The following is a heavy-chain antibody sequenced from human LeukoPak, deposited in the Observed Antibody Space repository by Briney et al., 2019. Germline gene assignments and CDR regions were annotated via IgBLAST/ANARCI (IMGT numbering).Heavy chain of an antibody. J-gene: IGHJ4*02. V-gene: IGHV3-7*04. CDR2: IKQDGREK. CDR3: ARATQGYFDY. Sequence: GGPLRLSCAASGFSFSSYWMSWVRQAPGKGLEWVAHIKQDGREKHYVDSVRGRFTISRDNAKNSLYLEMNSLRVEDTAVYYCARATQGYFDYWGQGALVTVSS. CDR1: GFSFSSYW.